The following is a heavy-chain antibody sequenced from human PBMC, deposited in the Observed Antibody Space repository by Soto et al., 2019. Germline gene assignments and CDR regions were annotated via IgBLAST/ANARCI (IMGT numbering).Heavy chain of an antibody. Sequence: GGSLRLSCAASGFTFSRYCMHWVRQAPGKGLEWVAVIWTDGSYEYYADSVMGRFTISRDNSKNTLYLQMNSLRAEDTAVYYCARAGHDSSGYYYGGLDYWGPGTLVTVSS. V-gene: IGHV3-33*01. D-gene: IGHD3-22*01. CDR2: IWTDGSYE. CDR3: ARAGHDSSGYYYGGLDY. J-gene: IGHJ4*02. CDR1: GFTFSRYC.